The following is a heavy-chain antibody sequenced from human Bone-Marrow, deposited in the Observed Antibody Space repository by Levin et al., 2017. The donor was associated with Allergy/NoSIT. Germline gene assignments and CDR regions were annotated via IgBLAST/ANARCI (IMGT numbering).Heavy chain of an antibody. CDR3: TRDGNFGYAMDV. CDR1: GFTFSGYP. D-gene: IGHD5-18*01. CDR2: ISWRIDLI. Sequence: GGSLRLSCATSGFTFSGYPMNWVRQAPGKGLEWVSYISWRIDLIYYADSLKGRFTVSRDDVKNTVYLQMNSLEVEDTAVYYCTRDGNFGYAMDVWGQGTAVTV. V-gene: IGHV3-21*05. J-gene: IGHJ6*02.